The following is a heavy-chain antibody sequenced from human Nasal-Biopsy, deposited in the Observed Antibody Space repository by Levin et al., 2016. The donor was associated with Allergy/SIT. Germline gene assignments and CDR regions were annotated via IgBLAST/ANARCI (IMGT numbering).Heavy chain of an antibody. D-gene: IGHD4-23*01. CDR2: IKQDGNEK. V-gene: IGHV3-7*01. CDR1: GFSKSPFSNYW. J-gene: IGHJ4*02. Sequence: GGSLRLSCAASGFSKSPFSNYWMTWVRQAPGKGLEWVANIKQDGNEKYYLDSVKGRFTISRDNTKNSLYLQMNSLRVEDTAVYYCARDAGRVKDIWGQGTLVTVSS. CDR3: ARDAGRVKDI.